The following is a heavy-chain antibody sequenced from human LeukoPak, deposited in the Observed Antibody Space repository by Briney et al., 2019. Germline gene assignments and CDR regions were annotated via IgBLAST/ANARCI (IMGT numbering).Heavy chain of an antibody. CDR3: ARGAHCSSTSCYDPGLDY. Sequence: PSETLSLTCTVSGGSISSYYWSWIRQPAGKGLEWIGRIYTSGSTNYNPSLKSRVTMSVDTSKNQFSLKLSSVTAADTAVYYCARGAHCSSTSCYDPGLDYWGQGTLVTVSS. CDR1: GGSISSYY. J-gene: IGHJ4*02. V-gene: IGHV4-4*07. CDR2: IYTSGST. D-gene: IGHD2-2*01.